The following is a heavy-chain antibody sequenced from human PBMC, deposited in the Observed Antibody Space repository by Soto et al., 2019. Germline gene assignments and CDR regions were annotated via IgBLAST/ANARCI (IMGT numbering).Heavy chain of an antibody. CDR1: GASISTNNW. D-gene: IGHD6-13*01. V-gene: IGHV4-4*02. Sequence: LSLTCAVSGASISTNNWWSWVRQPPGKGLEWIGEVYHSGSTNCNPSLKSRVTIPIDKSKNQFSLRLTSMTAADMAVYYCAVPGAGDFDYWSQGTLVTVSS. CDR2: VYHSGST. CDR3: AVPGAGDFDY. J-gene: IGHJ4*02.